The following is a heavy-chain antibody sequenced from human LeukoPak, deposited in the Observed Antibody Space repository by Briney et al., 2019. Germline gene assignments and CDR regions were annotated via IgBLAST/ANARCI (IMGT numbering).Heavy chain of an antibody. CDR1: GGSFSGYY. CDR2: INHSGST. CDR3: ARKLRRGIDY. Sequence: SETLSHTCAVYGGSFSGYYWSWIRQPPGKGLEWIGEINHSGSTNYNPSLKSRVTISVDTSKNQFSLKLSSVTAADTAVYYCARKLRRGIDYWGQGTLVTVSS. D-gene: IGHD4-17*01. V-gene: IGHV4-34*01. J-gene: IGHJ4*02.